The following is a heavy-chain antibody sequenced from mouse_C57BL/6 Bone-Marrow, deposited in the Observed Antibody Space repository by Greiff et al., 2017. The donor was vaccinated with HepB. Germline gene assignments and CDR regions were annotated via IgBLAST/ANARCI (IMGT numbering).Heavy chain of an antibody. Sequence: EVKLVESGGGLVKPGGSLKLSCAASGFTFSSYAMSWVRQTPEKRLEWVATISDGGSYTYYPDNVKGRFTISRDNAKNNLYLQMSHLKSEDTAMYYCASKPYGSSFYAMDYWGQGTSVTVSS. CDR3: ASKPYGSSFYAMDY. CDR1: GFTFSSYA. J-gene: IGHJ4*01. CDR2: ISDGGSYT. D-gene: IGHD1-1*01. V-gene: IGHV5-4*03.